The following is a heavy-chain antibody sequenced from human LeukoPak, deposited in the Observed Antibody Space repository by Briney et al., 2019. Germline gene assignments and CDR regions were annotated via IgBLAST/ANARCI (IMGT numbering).Heavy chain of an antibody. CDR1: GGSMSTYY. Sequence: SETLSLTCTVSGGSMSTYYWSWIRQPPGKGLEWIGYMSDGGSTNYNPSAKSRVSISADTSKNQFSLKLSSVTAADTAVYYCARHYDRSRFYLDYWGQGTLVTVSS. V-gene: IGHV4-59*08. D-gene: IGHD3-22*01. CDR3: ARHYDRSRFYLDY. J-gene: IGHJ4*02. CDR2: MSDGGST.